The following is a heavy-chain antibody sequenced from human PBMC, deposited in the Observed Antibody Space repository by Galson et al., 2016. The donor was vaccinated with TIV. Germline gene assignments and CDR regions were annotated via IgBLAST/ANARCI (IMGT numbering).Heavy chain of an antibody. D-gene: IGHD4-17*01. J-gene: IGHJ4*02. V-gene: IGHV3-30-3*01. Sequence: SLRLSCAASGFTFNTYAIHWVRQAPGKGLEWVAVISNDGNTKHYADSVKGRFPISRDNSKNTVFLQMNSLRPEDTALYYCARSLTSDYGDPLDYWGQGTLVTVSS. CDR2: ISNDGNTK. CDR3: ARSLTSDYGDPLDY. CDR1: GFTFNTYA.